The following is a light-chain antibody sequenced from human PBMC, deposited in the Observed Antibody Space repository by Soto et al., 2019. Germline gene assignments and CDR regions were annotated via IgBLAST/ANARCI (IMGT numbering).Light chain of an antibody. CDR1: QTINTN. CDR2: GAS. V-gene: IGKV3-15*01. Sequence: EIVMTQSPATLTVSPGERVTLSCRASQTINTNVAWYQQKLGQAPRLLIFGASTRATAVPARFSGSGPGTEFTLTISSIQSEDFTTYYCQQYNSWPPYTFGQGTKLEIK. J-gene: IGKJ2*01. CDR3: QQYNSWPPYT.